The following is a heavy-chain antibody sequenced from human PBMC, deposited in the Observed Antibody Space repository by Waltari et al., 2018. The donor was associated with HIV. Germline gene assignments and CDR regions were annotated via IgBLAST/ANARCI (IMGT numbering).Heavy chain of an antibody. Sequence: EVLLVESGGDLAKPGGSLSLSCAASGFPLSDAWTTWVRQAPGKGLEWVGRIKLRNDGGTTDYAAPVTGRFTISRDDSKNTLYLQMNSLKIEDTAVYYCCTDMVPTWCQGTLVTVSS. CDR2: IKLRNDGGTT. J-gene: IGHJ5*02. CDR1: GFPLSDAW. V-gene: IGHV3-15*01. CDR3: CTDMVPT. D-gene: IGHD2-8*01.